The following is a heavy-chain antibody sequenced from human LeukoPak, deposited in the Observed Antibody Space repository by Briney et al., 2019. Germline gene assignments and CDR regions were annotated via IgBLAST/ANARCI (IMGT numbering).Heavy chain of an antibody. D-gene: IGHD3-16*01. V-gene: IGHV3-23*01. CDR2: ISGSGGST. J-gene: IGHJ4*02. CDR3: AKDGVVTITFDY. CDR1: GFTFSSYA. Sequence: PGGSLRLSCTASGFTFSSYAMSWVLQAPGKGLEWVSVISGSGGSTYYGDPVKGRFTISRDNSKNTLYLQMNSLRAEDTAVYYCAKDGVVTITFDYWGQGTLVTVSS.